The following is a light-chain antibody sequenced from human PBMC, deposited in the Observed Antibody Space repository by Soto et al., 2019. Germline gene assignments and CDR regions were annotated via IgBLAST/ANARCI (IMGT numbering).Light chain of an antibody. J-gene: IGKJ2*01. CDR2: DAS. V-gene: IGKV3-11*01. CDR1: QSVNSF. Sequence: EIVLTQSPATLSLSPGERATLSCRASQSVNSFLAWYQQKPGQAPRLLIYDASNRATGIPAKFSGGGSGTDFTLTISSLEPEDFAVYYCQQYGSKPHTFGQGTKLEIK. CDR3: QQYGSKPHT.